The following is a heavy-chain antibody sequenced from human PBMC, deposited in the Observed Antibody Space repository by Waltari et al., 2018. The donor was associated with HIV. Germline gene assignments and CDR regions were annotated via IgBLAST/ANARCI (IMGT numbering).Heavy chain of an antibody. CDR3: ARDVGVQGWLNDIWNFDV. D-gene: IGHD5-18*01. CDR1: GGSTSSGSSY. V-gene: IGHV4-61*02. J-gene: IGHJ2*01. CDR2: IYTSGTT. Sequence: QVQLQESGPRLVKPSQTLSLTCTVSGGSTSSGSSYWSWIRQPAGKGLEWIGRIYTSGTTTYNPSLKSRVTISIDTSKNQFSLNLSSVTAADTAVYYCARDVGVQGWLNDIWNFDVWGRGTLVTVSS.